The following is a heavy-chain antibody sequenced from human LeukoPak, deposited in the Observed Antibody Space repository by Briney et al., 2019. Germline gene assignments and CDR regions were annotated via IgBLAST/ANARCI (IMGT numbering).Heavy chain of an antibody. V-gene: IGHV4-39*07. CDR1: GDSISSSSYY. J-gene: IGHJ4*02. D-gene: IGHD3-22*01. CDR2: FYYSGST. CDR3: ARVNYYDSSGFYFGF. Sequence: PSETLSLTCTVSGDSISSSSYYWGWIRQPPGKGLEWIGSFYYSGSTYYNPSLKSRVTISVDRSKNQFSLKLSSVTAADTAVYYCARVNYYDSSGFYFGFWGQGTLVTVSS.